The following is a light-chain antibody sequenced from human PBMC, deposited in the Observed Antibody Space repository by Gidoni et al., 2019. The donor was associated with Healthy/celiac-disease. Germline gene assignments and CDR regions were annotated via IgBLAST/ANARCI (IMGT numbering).Light chain of an antibody. CDR2: AAS. CDR1: QSISSY. Sequence: RVTITCRASQSISSYLNWYQQKPGKAPKLLIYAASSLQSGVPSRFSGSGSGTDFTLTISSLQPEDFATYYCQQSYSTPFTFXPXTKLDIK. J-gene: IGKJ3*01. V-gene: IGKV1-39*01. CDR3: QQSYSTPFT.